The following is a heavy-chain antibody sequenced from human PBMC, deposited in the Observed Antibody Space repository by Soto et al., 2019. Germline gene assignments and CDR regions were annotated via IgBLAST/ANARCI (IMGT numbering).Heavy chain of an antibody. CDR2: IYYSGST. V-gene: IGHV4-31*03. J-gene: IGHJ5*02. D-gene: IGHD3-10*01. CDR1: GGSISSGGYY. Sequence: QVQLQESGPGLVKPSQTLSLTCTVSGGSISSGGYYWSWIRQHPGKGLEWIGYIYYSGSTYYNPPLKSRVTISVDTSKNQFSLKLSSVTAADTAVYYCAVGVLLVRGVIGWFDPWGQGTLVTVSS. CDR3: AVGVLLVRGVIGWFDP.